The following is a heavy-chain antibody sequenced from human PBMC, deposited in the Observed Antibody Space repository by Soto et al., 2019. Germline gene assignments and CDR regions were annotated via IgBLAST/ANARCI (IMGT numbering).Heavy chain of an antibody. CDR1: GGSFSGYY. Sequence: SETLFLTCAVYGGSFSGYYWSWIRQPPGKGLEWIGEINHSGSTNYNPSLKSRVTISVDTSKNQFSLKLSSVTAADTAVYYCARGPRGYSSSWYAFDIWGQGTMVTVSS. CDR2: INHSGST. V-gene: IGHV4-34*01. J-gene: IGHJ3*02. D-gene: IGHD6-13*01. CDR3: ARGPRGYSSSWYAFDI.